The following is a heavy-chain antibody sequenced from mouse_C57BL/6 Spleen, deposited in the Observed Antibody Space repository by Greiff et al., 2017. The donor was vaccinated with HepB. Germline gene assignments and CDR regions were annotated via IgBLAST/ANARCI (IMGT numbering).Heavy chain of an antibody. CDR2: IDPETGGT. CDR3: TRASMDY. Sequence: QVQLKQSGAELVRPGASVTLSCKASGYTFTDYEMHWVKQTPVHGLEWIGAIDPETGGTAYNQKFKGKAILTADKSSSTAYMELRSLTSEDSVVYYCTRASMDYWGQGTSVTVSS. V-gene: IGHV1-15*01. CDR1: GYTFTDYE. J-gene: IGHJ4*01.